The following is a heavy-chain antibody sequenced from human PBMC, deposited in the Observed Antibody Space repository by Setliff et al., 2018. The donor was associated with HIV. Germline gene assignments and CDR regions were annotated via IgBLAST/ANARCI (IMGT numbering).Heavy chain of an antibody. CDR3: ARDFTDHPYYYMGV. CDR2: INSASTTK. V-gene: IGHV3-48*01. Sequence: PGGSLRLSCAASGFAFSFYAMNWVRQAPGKGLEWISYINSASTTKYYADSVRGRFTISRDNAQNSLHLQLSSLRAEDTAIYYCARDFTDHPYYYMGVWGKGTTVTVSS. D-gene: IGHD2-8*02. J-gene: IGHJ6*03. CDR1: GFAFSFYA.